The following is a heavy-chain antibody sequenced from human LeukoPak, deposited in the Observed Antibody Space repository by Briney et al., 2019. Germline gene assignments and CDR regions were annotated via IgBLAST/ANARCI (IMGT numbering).Heavy chain of an antibody. J-gene: IGHJ3*02. CDR1: AFTFSSYA. D-gene: IGHD1-26*01. CDR2: ITGSGGNT. V-gene: IGHV3-23*01. Sequence: GGSLRLSCAASAFTFSSYAMSWVRQAPGKGLEWVSAITGSGGNTYYADSVKGRFTISRDNSKNTLYLQMNSLRAEDTAVYYCAKDGGSHDAFDIWGQGTMVTVSS. CDR3: AKDGGSHDAFDI.